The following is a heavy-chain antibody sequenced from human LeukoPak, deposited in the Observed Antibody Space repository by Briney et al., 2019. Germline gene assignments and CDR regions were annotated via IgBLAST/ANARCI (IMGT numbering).Heavy chain of an antibody. CDR3: ARVSYGSGSYSLLFDY. V-gene: IGHV1-2*06. D-gene: IGHD3-10*01. Sequence: ASVKVSCKASGYTFTGYYMHWVRQAPGQGLDGMGRINPNSGGTNYAQKFQGRVTMTRDTSISTAYMELSRLRSDDTAVYYCARVSYGSGSYSLLFDYWGQGTLVTVSS. J-gene: IGHJ4*02. CDR2: INPNSGGT. CDR1: GYTFTGYY.